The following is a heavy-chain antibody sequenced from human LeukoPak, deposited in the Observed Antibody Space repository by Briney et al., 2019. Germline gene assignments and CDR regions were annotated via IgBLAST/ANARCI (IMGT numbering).Heavy chain of an antibody. CDR2: ISGSGGST. CDR3: AKENGSYYGGADY. D-gene: IGHD1-26*01. J-gene: IGHJ4*02. Sequence: PGVSLRLSCAASGFTFSSYAMSWVRQAPGKGLEWGSAISGSGGSTYYADSVKGRFTISTDNSKNTLYLQMNSLRADDTAVYYCAKENGSYYGGADYWGQGNLVTVSS. V-gene: IGHV3-23*01. CDR1: GFTFSSYA.